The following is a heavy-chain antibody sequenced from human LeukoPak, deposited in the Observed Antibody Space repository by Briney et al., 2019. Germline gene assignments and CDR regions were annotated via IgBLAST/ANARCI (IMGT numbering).Heavy chain of an antibody. CDR2: IYYSGST. J-gene: IGHJ4*02. V-gene: IGHV4-30-4*01. Sequence: SETLSLTCTVSGGSINSGDYYWNWIRQPPGKGLEWIGYIYYSGSTYYNPSLKSRVTISVDTSKNQFSLKLSSVTAADSAVYYCAREDHCSSTSCPYFFDYWGQGTLVTVSS. CDR1: GGSINSGDYY. D-gene: IGHD2-2*01. CDR3: AREDHCSSTSCPYFFDY.